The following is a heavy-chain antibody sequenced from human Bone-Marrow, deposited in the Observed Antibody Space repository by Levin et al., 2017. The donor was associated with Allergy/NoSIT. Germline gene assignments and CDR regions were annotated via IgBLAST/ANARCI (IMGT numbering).Heavy chain of an antibody. J-gene: IGHJ4*02. CDR3: TRGANRDGG. Sequence: GESLKISCAASGVTVSNNYMNWVRQVPEKGLEWVSLIYSSGRTNYADSVKGRFTISRDGSKNMVYLQMNNLRVDDTAVYYCTRGANRDGGWGPGTLVTVSS. CDR2: IYSSGRT. D-gene: IGHD5-24*01. V-gene: IGHV3-53*01. CDR1: GVTVSNNY.